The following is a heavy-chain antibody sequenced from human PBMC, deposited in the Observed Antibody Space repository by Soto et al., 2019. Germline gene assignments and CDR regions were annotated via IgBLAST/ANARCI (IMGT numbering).Heavy chain of an antibody. D-gene: IGHD2-15*01. V-gene: IGHV1-2*04. CDR1: GYTFTGYY. J-gene: IGHJ6*02. CDR3: ARDYCSGGSCLDNYYYYGMDV. CDR2: INPNSGGT. Sequence: ASVKVSCKASGYTFTGYYMHWVRQAPGQGLERIGWINPNSGGTNYAQKFQGWVTMTRDTSISTAYMELSRLRSDDTAVYYCARDYCSGGSCLDNYYYYGMDVWGQGTTVTVSS.